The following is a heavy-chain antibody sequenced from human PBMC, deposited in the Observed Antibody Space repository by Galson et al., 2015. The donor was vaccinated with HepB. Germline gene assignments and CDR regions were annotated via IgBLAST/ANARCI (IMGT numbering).Heavy chain of an antibody. Sequence: SLRLSCAASGFTFSNAWMNWVRQAPGKGLEWVGRIKSKTDGGTTDYAAPVKGRFTISRDDSKNTLYLQMNSLKTEDTAVYYCTTSHYYDSSGYPTGYFDLWGRGTLVTVSS. D-gene: IGHD3-22*01. CDR3: TTSHYYDSSGYPTGYFDL. J-gene: IGHJ2*01. CDR1: GFTFSNAW. CDR2: IKSKTDGGTT. V-gene: IGHV3-15*07.